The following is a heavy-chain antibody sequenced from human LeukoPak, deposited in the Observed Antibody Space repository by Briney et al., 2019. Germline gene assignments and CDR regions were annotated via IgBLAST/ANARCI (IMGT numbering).Heavy chain of an antibody. J-gene: IGHJ3*02. CDR1: GYTFTSYG. CDR2: ISAYNGNT. CDR3: ARHFADDYYDSSATSDAFDI. V-gene: IGHV1-18*01. Sequence: ASVKVSCKASGYTFTSYGISWVRQAPGQGLEWMGWISAYNGNTNYAQKLQGRVTMTTDTSTSTAYMEVRSLRSDDTAVYYCARHFADDYYDSSATSDAFDIWGQGTMVTVSS. D-gene: IGHD3-22*01.